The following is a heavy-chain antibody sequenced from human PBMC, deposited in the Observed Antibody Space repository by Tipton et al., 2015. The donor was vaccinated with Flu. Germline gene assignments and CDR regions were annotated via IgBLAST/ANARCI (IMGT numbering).Heavy chain of an antibody. V-gene: IGHV4-59*08. Sequence: TLSLTCTVSGGSISNYYWSWIRQPPGKGLEWIGNIFCSGNAHYSPSLKSRVTISVDTSNNHFSLKLSSVTAADTAVYYCVRQQTHGGSWYFFDYWGQGSLVTVTS. CDR2: IFCSGNA. D-gene: IGHD5-24*01. J-gene: IGHJ4*02. CDR3: VRQQTHGGSWYFFDY. CDR1: GGSISNYY.